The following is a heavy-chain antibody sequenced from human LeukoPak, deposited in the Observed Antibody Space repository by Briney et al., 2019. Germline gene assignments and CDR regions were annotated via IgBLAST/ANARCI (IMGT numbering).Heavy chain of an antibody. CDR3: AKGGEGVNKVTRLPFDY. CDR2: ISGSGGST. CDR1: GFTFSSYA. V-gene: IGHV3-23*01. Sequence: AGGSLRLSCAASGFTFSSYAMSWVRQAPGKGLEWVSAISGSGGSTYYADSVKGRFTISRDNSKNTLYLQMNSLRAEDTAVYYCAKGGEGVNKVTRLPFDYWGQGTLVTVSS. D-gene: IGHD4-23*01. J-gene: IGHJ4*02.